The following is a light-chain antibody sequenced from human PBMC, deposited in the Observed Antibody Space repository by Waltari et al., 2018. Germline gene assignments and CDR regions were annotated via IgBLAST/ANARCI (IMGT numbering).Light chain of an antibody. CDR1: LSVFYRSNNKNF. CDR3: QQYYGTFPT. Sequence: DIVMTQSPDSLPVSLGDTVTISCKSSLSVFYRSNNKNFLAWYQLKPGQPLKLLIYWASTRESGVPDRVSGSGSGTNFTLTISSLQAEDVAIYYCQQYYGTFPTFGQGTKLEI. CDR2: WAS. V-gene: IGKV4-1*01. J-gene: IGKJ1*01.